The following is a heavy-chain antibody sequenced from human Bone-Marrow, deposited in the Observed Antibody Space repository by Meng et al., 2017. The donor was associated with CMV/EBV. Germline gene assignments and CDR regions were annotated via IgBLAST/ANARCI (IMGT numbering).Heavy chain of an antibody. CDR2: ISGSGSTI. Sequence: GGSLRLSCAASGFTFSSYAMSWVRQAPGKGLEWVSAISGSGSTIYYADSVKGRFTISRDNAKNSLYLQMNSLRAEDTAVYYCARDQVIVVVPAAMSPYYYYGMDVWGQGTTVTVSS. CDR3: ARDQVIVVVPAAMSPYYYYGMDV. V-gene: IGHV3-23*01. D-gene: IGHD2-2*01. CDR1: GFTFSSYA. J-gene: IGHJ6*02.